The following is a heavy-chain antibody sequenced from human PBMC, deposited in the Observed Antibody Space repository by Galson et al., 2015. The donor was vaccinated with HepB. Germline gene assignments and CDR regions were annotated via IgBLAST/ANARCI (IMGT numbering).Heavy chain of an antibody. CDR3: ATTGSAIIGY. V-gene: IGHV3-23*01. D-gene: IGHD2-8*02. J-gene: IGHJ4*02. CDR2: ISASGGFT. CDR1: GFTFSNYA. Sequence: SLRLSCAASGFTFSNYAMSWVRQAPGKGLEWVSVISASGGFTKYADSLKGRFTISRDNPKNTLFLQMNNLGADDMAVYHCATTGSAIIGYWGQGTLVTVSS.